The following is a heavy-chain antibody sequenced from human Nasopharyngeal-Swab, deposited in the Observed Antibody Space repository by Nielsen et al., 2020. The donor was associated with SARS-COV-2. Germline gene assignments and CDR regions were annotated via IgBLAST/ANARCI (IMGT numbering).Heavy chain of an antibody. CDR1: GGSMRSYY. CDR2: IYSSGSV. CDR3: ARGGKTFSSSWYSGRNWYFDL. Sequence: SETLSLTCTVSGGSMRSYYWNWIRQTPGKGLEWIGSIYSSGSVYYNPSLKSRVAISVDTSKNQFSLKLSSVTAADTAVYYCARGGKTFSSSWYSGRNWYFDLWGRGTLVTVSS. D-gene: IGHD6-13*01. V-gene: IGHV4-59*12. J-gene: IGHJ2*01.